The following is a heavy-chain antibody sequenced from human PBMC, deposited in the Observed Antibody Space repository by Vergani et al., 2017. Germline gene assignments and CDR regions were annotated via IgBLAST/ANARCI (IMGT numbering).Heavy chain of an antibody. J-gene: IGHJ4*02. CDR1: GFTFSSYA. Sequence: EVQLLESGGGLVQPGGSLRLSCAASGFTFSSYAMSWVRQAPGKGLEWVSALSGSGGSTYYADSVKGRFTISRDNSKNTLYLQMNSLRAEDTAVYYCAKDLCLLTWPMTTVATCGLDCGGQGTLVTVSS. V-gene: IGHV3-23*01. CDR3: AKDLCLLTWPMTTVATCGLDC. CDR2: LSGSGGST. D-gene: IGHD4-17*01.